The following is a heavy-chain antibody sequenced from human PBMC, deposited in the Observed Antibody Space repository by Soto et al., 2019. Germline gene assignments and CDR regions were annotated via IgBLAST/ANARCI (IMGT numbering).Heavy chain of an antibody. CDR3: ARGNHRWLQVWYFDL. J-gene: IGHJ2*01. Sequence: QVQLVQSGAEVKKPGSSVTVSCKASGGTFSSYTISWVRQAPGQGLEWMGGIIPIFGTANYAQKFQGRVTITADESTSTADMKLSSLRSEDTAVYYCARGNHRWLQVWYFDLWGRGTLVTVSS. CDR2: IIPIFGTA. D-gene: IGHD5-12*01. V-gene: IGHV1-69*12. CDR1: GGTFSSYT.